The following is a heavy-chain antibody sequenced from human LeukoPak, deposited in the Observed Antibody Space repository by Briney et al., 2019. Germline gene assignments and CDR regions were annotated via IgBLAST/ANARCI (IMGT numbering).Heavy chain of an antibody. CDR2: IYYSGTT. CDR3: GGAATGTVGWFDP. CDR1: GDSVISGDYR. D-gene: IGHD6-13*01. Sequence: PSETLSLTCTVSGDSVISGDYRWTWIRQPPGKGLEWIGSIYYSGTTSYNPSLKSRVTISVDTSKNQFSLMLTSVTASDTAVYFCGGAATGTVGWFDPWGQGTLVTVSS. V-gene: IGHV4-39*01. J-gene: IGHJ5*02.